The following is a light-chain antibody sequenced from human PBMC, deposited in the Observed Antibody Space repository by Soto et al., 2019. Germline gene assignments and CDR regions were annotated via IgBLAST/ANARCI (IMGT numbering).Light chain of an antibody. CDR1: SSDVDGYNY. CDR3: SSYTTSNTPLYV. J-gene: IGLJ1*01. Sequence: QSVLTQPASVSGSPGQSITISCTGTSSDVDGYNYVSWYQQHPGKAPKLMIYDVNNRPSGVSSRFSGSKSGNTASLTISGLQAEDEADYYCSSYTTSNTPLYVFGTGTKLTVL. V-gene: IGLV2-14*03. CDR2: DVN.